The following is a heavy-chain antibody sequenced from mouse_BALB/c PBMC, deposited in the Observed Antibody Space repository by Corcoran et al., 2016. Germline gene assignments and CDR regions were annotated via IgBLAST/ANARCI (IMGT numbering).Heavy chain of an antibody. Sequence: EVQLQQSGAELVKPGASVKLSCTASGFNIKDTYMHWVKQRPEQGLEWIGRIDPANGNTKYDPKFQGKATITADTSSNTAYLKLSSLTSKDTAVYYCANWDWYFDVWGAGTTVTVSS. V-gene: IGHV14-3*02. J-gene: IGHJ1*01. CDR2: IDPANGNT. CDR3: ANWDWYFDV. D-gene: IGHD4-1*01. CDR1: GFNIKDTY.